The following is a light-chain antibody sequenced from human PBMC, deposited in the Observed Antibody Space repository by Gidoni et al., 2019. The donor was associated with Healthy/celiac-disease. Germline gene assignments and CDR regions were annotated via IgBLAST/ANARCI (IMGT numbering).Light chain of an antibody. Sequence: DIQMTQSPSSPSASVGDRVTITCRASQSSSSYLDWYQQKPGKAPKLLIYAASSLQSGVPSRFSGSGSGTDFTLTISSLQPEDFATYYCQQSYSTPWGFGQXTKVEIK. CDR2: AAS. CDR3: QQSYSTPWG. J-gene: IGKJ1*01. CDR1: QSSSSY. V-gene: IGKV1-39*01.